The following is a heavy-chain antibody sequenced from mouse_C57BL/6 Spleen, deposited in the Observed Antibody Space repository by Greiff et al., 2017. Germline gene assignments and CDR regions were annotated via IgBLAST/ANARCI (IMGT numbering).Heavy chain of an antibody. V-gene: IGHV5-4*01. D-gene: IGHD4-1*01. Sequence: EVKLMESGGGLVKPGGSLKLSCAASGFTFSSYAMSWVRQTPEKRLEWVATISDGGSYTYYPDNVKGRFTISRDNAKNNLYLQMSHLKSEDTAMYYCARDSNWDDYWGQGTTLTVSS. CDR1: GFTFSSYA. CDR2: ISDGGSYT. J-gene: IGHJ2*01. CDR3: ARDSNWDDY.